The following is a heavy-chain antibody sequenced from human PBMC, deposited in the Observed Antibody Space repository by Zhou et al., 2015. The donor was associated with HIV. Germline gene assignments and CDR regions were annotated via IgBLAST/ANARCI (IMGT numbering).Heavy chain of an antibody. CDR2: INSDGTNT. V-gene: IGHV3-74*02. CDR1: GFPFSSYW. D-gene: IGHD1-7*01. J-gene: IGHJ4*02. CDR3: ANLRRGY. Sequence: DVQLVESGGDLVQPGGSLRLSCAVSGFPFSSYWMHWVRQAPGKGLVWVSRINSDGTNTIYADSVKGRFTVSRDNAKNTLFLQMNSLRAEDTAVYYCANLRRGYWGQGTLVTVSS.